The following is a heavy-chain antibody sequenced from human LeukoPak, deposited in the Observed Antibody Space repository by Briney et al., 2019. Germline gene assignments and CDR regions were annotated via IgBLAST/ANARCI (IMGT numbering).Heavy chain of an antibody. J-gene: IGHJ4*02. D-gene: IGHD3-3*01. Sequence: GGSLRLSCAASGSTFSSYGMHWVRQAPGKGLEWVAVISYDGSNKYYADSVKGRFTISRDNSKNTLYLQMNSLRAEDTAVYYCANAYYDFWSGYYLWGQGTLVTVSS. CDR3: ANAYYDFWSGYYL. V-gene: IGHV3-30*18. CDR1: GSTFSSYG. CDR2: ISYDGSNK.